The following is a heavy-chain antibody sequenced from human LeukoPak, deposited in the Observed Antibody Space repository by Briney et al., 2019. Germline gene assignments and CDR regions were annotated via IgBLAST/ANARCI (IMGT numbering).Heavy chain of an antibody. CDR3: ASSGSSWEYYFDY. V-gene: IGHV4-59*01. Sequence: SETLSLTCTVSGGSISSDYWSWIRQPPGKGLEWIGYVHYSGSTNYNPSLKSRVTISVDTSKNQFSLKLSSVTAADTAVYYCASSGSSWEYYFDYWGQGTLVTVSS. CDR2: VHYSGST. J-gene: IGHJ4*02. D-gene: IGHD6-13*01. CDR1: GGSISSDY.